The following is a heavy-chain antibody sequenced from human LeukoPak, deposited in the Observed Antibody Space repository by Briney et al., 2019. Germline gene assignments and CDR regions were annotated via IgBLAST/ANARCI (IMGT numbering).Heavy chain of an antibody. Sequence: GGSLRLSFAASGFTFSSYAMSWVRQAPGKGLEWVSAISGSGGSTYYADSVKGRFTISRDNSKNTLYLQMNSLRAEDTAVYYCAKAPDLFTYYYYGMDVWGQGTTVTVSS. CDR2: ISGSGGST. V-gene: IGHV3-23*01. CDR3: AKAPDLFTYYYYGMDV. J-gene: IGHJ6*02. D-gene: IGHD3-9*01. CDR1: GFTFSSYA.